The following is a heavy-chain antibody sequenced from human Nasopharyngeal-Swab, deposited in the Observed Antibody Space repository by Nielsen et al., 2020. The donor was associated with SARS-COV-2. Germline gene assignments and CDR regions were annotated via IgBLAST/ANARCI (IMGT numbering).Heavy chain of an antibody. V-gene: IGHV1-46*01. Sequence: ASVKVSCKASGYTFTSYYMHWVRQAPGQGLEWMGIINPSGGSTSYAQKFQGRVTMTRDTSTSTVYMELSSLRPEDTALYYCAKEINSFDYYYYTMDVWGQGTTVTVSS. CDR2: INPSGGST. CDR3: AKEINSFDYYYYTMDV. CDR1: GYTFTSYY. D-gene: IGHD3-3*02. J-gene: IGHJ6*02.